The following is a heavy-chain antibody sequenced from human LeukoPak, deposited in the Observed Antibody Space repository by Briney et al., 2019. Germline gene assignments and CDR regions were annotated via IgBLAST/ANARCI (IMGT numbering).Heavy chain of an antibody. D-gene: IGHD3-10*01. Sequence: PGGSLRLSCAASGFTFSRYPMHWVRQAPGKGLEWVSVISYDGRDKHHADSVRGRFTISRDNSKNTLYLQMNSLRAEDTAVYYCVRGTLYGSGNYAYFNYWGQGTLVTVSS. J-gene: IGHJ4*02. CDR1: GFTFSRYP. CDR2: ISYDGRDK. CDR3: VRGTLYGSGNYAYFNY. V-gene: IGHV3-30*04.